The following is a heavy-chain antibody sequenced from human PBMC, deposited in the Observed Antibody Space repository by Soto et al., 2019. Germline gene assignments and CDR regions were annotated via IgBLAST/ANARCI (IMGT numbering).Heavy chain of an antibody. CDR2: ISYDGSNK. D-gene: IGHD3-9*01. CDR3: ARYSGFDWLLRVLVRGAFDI. Sequence: GGSLSLACVASGFTFSSYAMHWVRQATDKGLERVAVISYDGSNKYYADSVKGRFTISRDNSKNTLYLQMNSLRAEDTAVYYCARYSGFDWLLRVLVRGAFDIWGQATMVSVSS. CDR1: GFTFSSYA. V-gene: IGHV3-30-3*01. J-gene: IGHJ3*02.